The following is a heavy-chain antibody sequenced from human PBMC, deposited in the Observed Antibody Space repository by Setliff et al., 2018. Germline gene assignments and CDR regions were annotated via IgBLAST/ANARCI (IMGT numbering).Heavy chain of an antibody. CDR2: IKSRGESATV. CDR3: ARVYCRHRCLVESYMDV. CDR1: GLSFSDAW. Sequence: PGGSLRLSCAASGLSFSDAWMNWVRLVPGKGLEWVGRIKSRGESATVHYAAPVQGRFTISREDSKDTLYLQMNSLKTEDTAVYFCARVYCRHRCLVESYMDVWGTGTTVTVSS. D-gene: IGHD3-16*01. J-gene: IGHJ6*03. V-gene: IGHV3-15*07.